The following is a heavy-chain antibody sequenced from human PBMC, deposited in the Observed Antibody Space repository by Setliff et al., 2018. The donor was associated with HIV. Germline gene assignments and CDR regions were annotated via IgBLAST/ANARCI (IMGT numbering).Heavy chain of an antibody. CDR3: ASKGGSGNYPASDAFDI. D-gene: IGHD3-10*01. Sequence: ASVKVSCKASGNTFSSHYMHWVRQAPGKGLEWMGLINPSGDITSYAEKFQGRVTMTRDTSTSTVHMELRSLRSEDTAIYYCASKGGSGNYPASDAFDIWGQGTLVTVSS. CDR1: GNTFSSHY. V-gene: IGHV1-46*01. CDR2: INPSGDIT. J-gene: IGHJ3*02.